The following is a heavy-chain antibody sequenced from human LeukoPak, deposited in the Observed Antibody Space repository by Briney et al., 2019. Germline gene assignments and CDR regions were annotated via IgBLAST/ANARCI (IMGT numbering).Heavy chain of an antibody. Sequence: GGSLRLSCAASGFTFSSYAMHWVRQAPGKGLEWVAVISSDGSNKYYADSVKGRFTISRDNSKDTLYLQMNSLRAEDTAVYYCARGYVSSGYYFDYWGQGTLVTVSS. CDR3: ARGYVSSGYYFDY. J-gene: IGHJ4*02. V-gene: IGHV3-30*04. D-gene: IGHD3-22*01. CDR1: GFTFSSYA. CDR2: ISSDGSNK.